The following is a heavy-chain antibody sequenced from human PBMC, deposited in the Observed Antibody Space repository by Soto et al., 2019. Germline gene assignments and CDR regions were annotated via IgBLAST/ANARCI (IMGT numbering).Heavy chain of an antibody. V-gene: IGHV1-69*02. Sequence: QVQLVQSGAEVKKPGSSVNVSCKASGGTFNTHTVTWVRQVPGQGLEWMGRVIPFLGVANSAQRFQGRVSITADKATGTAYMELSSLTSEATAMYYCARVASITTWNVGALDLWGQGTMVTVSS. D-gene: IGHD1-1*01. J-gene: IGHJ3*01. CDR1: GGTFNTHT. CDR2: VIPFLGVA. CDR3: ARVASITTWNVGALDL.